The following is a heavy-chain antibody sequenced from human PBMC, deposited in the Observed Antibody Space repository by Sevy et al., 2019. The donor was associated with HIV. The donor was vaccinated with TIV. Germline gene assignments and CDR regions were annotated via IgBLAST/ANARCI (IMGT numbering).Heavy chain of an antibody. Sequence: ASVKVSCKVSEYSLTKLSMHWVRQAPGKGLEWMGRFDREDGETIFAQKFQGRVTMTEDTSTDTAYMQLSSLRSEDTAVYYCASAREYYEDSSGYLDYWGQGTLVTVSS. CDR1: EYSLTKLS. CDR2: FDREDGET. J-gene: IGHJ4*02. CDR3: ASAREYYEDSSGYLDY. V-gene: IGHV1-24*01. D-gene: IGHD3-22*01.